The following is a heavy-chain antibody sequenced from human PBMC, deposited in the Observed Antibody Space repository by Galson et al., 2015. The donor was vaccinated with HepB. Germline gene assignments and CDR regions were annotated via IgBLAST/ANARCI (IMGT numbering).Heavy chain of an antibody. CDR2: IIPIFGTA. CDR3: ASSDTMYGSGSQNPFDY. CDR1: GGTFSSYA. Sequence: SVKVSCKASGGTFSSYAISWVRQAPGQGLEWMGGIIPIFGTANYAQKFQGRVTITADESTSTAYMELSSLRSEDTAVYYCASSDTMYGSGSQNPFDYWGQGTLVTVSS. D-gene: IGHD3-10*01. V-gene: IGHV1-69*13. J-gene: IGHJ4*02.